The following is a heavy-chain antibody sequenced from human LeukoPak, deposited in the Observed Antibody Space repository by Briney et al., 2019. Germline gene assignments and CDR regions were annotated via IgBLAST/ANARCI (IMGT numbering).Heavy chain of an antibody. V-gene: IGHV3-30*03. CDR2: ISYDGSNK. J-gene: IGHJ3*02. Sequence: PGRSLRLSCAASGFTFSSYGMHWVRQAPGKGLEWVAIISYDGSNKYYADSVKGRFTISRDNAKNSLYLQMNSLRAEDTAVYYCARVTVALVVHDAFDIWGQGTMVTVSS. CDR3: ARVTVALVVHDAFDI. D-gene: IGHD3-22*01. CDR1: GFTFSSYG.